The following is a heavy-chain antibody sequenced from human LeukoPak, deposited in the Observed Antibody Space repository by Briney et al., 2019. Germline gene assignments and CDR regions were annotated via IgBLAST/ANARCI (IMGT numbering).Heavy chain of an antibody. CDR2: IYTSGST. CDR1: GGSISSDSYY. J-gene: IGHJ4*02. V-gene: IGHV4-61*02. CDR3: ARSLSSGYYYFDY. Sequence: PSQTLSLTCSVSGGSISSDSYYWRWIRQPAGKGLEWIGRIYTSGSTYYNPSLKSRVTISVDTSKNQFSLKLSSVTAADTAVYYCARSLSSGYYYFDYWGQGTLVTVSS. D-gene: IGHD3-22*01.